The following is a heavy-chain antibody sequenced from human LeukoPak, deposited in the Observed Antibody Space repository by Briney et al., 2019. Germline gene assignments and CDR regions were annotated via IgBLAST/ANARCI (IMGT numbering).Heavy chain of an antibody. J-gene: IGHJ4*02. Sequence: PSETLSLTCTVSGGSISSSSYYWGWIRQPPGKGLEWIGSIYYSGSTYYNPSLKSRVTISVDTSKNQFSLKLSSVTAADTAVYYCARLVGDSSWWPYDYWGQGTLVTVSS. V-gene: IGHV4-39*01. D-gene: IGHD3-22*01. CDR3: ARLVGDSSWWPYDY. CDR2: IYYSGST. CDR1: GGSISSSSYY.